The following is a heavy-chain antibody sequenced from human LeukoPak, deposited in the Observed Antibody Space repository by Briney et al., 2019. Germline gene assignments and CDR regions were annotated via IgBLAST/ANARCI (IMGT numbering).Heavy chain of an antibody. CDR1: GGSISSYY. CDR2: IYYSGST. V-gene: IGHV4-59*01. Sequence: SETLSLTCTVSGGSISSYYWSWIRQPPGKGLEWIGYIYYSGSTNYNPSLKSRVTISVDTSMNQFSLKLSSVTAADTAMYYCARHRRKTMIGTASSRGFDYWGQGTLVTVSS. CDR3: ARHRRKTMIGTASSRGFDY. J-gene: IGHJ4*02. D-gene: IGHD3-22*01.